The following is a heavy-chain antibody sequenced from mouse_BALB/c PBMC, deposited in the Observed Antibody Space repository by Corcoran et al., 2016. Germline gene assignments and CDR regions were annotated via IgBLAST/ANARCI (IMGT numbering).Heavy chain of an antibody. V-gene: IGHV9-3-1*01. CDR3: ASSGYGWFAY. CDR2: INTYTGEP. D-gene: IGHD3-1*01. J-gene: IGHJ3*01. CDR1: GYTFTNYG. Sequence: QIQLVQSGPELKKPGETVKISCKASGYTFTNYGMNWVKQAPGKGLKWMGWINTYTGEPTYADDFKGRFAFSLETSASTAYLQINHLKNEDTATYFCASSGYGWFAYWGQGTLVTVSA.